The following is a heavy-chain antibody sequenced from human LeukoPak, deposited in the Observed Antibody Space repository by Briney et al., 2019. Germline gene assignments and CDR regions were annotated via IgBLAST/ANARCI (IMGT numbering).Heavy chain of an antibody. D-gene: IGHD6-19*01. CDR1: GFTFSSNA. V-gene: IGHV3-30*04. J-gene: IGHJ4*02. CDR2: ISYDGGHK. Sequence: GGSLRLSCAASGFTFSSNAMHWVRQAPGKGLEWVAVISYDGGHKYYADSVKGRFTISRDNSKYTLYLQMNSLRAEDTALYYCARDAYSSGWSYFDYWGQGTLVTVSS. CDR3: ARDAYSSGWSYFDY.